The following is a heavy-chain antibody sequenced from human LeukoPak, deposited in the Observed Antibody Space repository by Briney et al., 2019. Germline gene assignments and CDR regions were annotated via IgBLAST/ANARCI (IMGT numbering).Heavy chain of an antibody. D-gene: IGHD1-26*01. J-gene: IGHJ4*02. Sequence: GGSLRLSCAASGFTFSSYSMNWVRQAPGKGLEWVSSISSSSSYIYYADSVKGRFTISRDNAKNSLYLQMNSLRAEDTAVYYCARDWGSESSGRSMNWGQGTLVTVSS. CDR1: GFTFSSYS. CDR2: ISSSSSYI. CDR3: ARDWGSESSGRSMN. V-gene: IGHV3-21*01.